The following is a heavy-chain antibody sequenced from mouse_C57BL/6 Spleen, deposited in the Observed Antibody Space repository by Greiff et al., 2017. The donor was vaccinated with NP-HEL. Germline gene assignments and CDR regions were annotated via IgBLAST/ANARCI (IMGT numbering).Heavy chain of an antibody. CDR3: ARENYYGSSLDY. CDR2: ISDGGSYT. D-gene: IGHD1-1*01. J-gene: IGHJ2*01. CDR1: GFTFSSYA. Sequence: EVKLVESGGGLVKPGGSLKLYCAASGFTFSSYAMSWVRQTPEKRLEWVATISDGGSYTYYPDNVKGRFTISRDNAKNNLYLQMSHLKSEDTAMYYCARENYYGSSLDYWGQGTTLTVSS. V-gene: IGHV5-4*01.